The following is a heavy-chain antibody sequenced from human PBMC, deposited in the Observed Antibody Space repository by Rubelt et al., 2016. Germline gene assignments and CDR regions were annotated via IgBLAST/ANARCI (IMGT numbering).Heavy chain of an antibody. CDR3: ARGINTVPYYYYYGMDV. D-gene: IGHD4-11*01. CDR2: IHHSGST. Sequence: QVQLQQWGAGLLKPSETLSLTCAVYGGSFSGYYWSWIRQPPGKGLEWIGEIHHSGSTNYNPSLKSRVTISVDTSKNQLSRKLSSVTAADTAVYYCARGINTVPYYYYYGMDVWGQGTTVTVSS. V-gene: IGHV4-34*01. J-gene: IGHJ6*02. CDR1: GGSFSGYY.